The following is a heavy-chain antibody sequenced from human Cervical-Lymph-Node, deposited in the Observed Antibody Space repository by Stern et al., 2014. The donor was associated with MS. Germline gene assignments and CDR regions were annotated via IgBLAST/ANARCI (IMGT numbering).Heavy chain of an antibody. CDR2: IYYSGSS. V-gene: IGHV4-31*03. CDR1: GGSISSGDYY. J-gene: IGHJ4*02. D-gene: IGHD6-13*01. Sequence: DQLVESGPGLVKPSQTLSLTCTVSGGSISSGDYYWSWIRPHPGKGLEXLGYIYYSGSSYYNPSLKSRVTISVDTSKNQFSLNLSSVTAADTAVYYCARVDTTTWYEYYFDFWGQGTLVTVSS. CDR3: ARVDTTTWYEYYFDF.